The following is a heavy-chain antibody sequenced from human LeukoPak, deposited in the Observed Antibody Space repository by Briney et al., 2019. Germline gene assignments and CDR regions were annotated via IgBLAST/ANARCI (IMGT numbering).Heavy chain of an antibody. V-gene: IGHV4-39*01. CDR2: IYYSGST. CDR3: ASFDYYYYYGMDV. Sequence: SETLSLTCTVSGGSISSSSYYWGWIRQPPGKGLEWIGSIYYSGSTYYNPSLKSRVTISVDTSKNQFSLKLSSVTAADTAVYYCASFDYYYYYGMDVWGQGTTVTVSS. D-gene: IGHD3-3*01. J-gene: IGHJ6*02. CDR1: GGSISSSSYY.